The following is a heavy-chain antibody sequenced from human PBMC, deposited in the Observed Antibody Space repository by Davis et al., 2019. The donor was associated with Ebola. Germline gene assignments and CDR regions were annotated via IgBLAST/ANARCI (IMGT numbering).Heavy chain of an antibody. V-gene: IGHV5-51*01. Sequence: GESLKISCKGSGYSFTSYWIGWVRQMPGKGLEWMGIIYPGDSDTRSRPYFQGQVTISADQSISTAYLQWSSLKASDTDMYYCARTLGYCSGGSCYTGEAGWFDPWGQGTLVTVSS. CDR1: GYSFTSYW. CDR2: IYPGDSDT. J-gene: IGHJ5*02. D-gene: IGHD2-15*01. CDR3: ARTLGYCSGGSCYTGEAGWFDP.